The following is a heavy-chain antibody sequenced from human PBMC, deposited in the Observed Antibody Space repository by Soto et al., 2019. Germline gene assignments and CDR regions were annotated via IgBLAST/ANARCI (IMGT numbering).Heavy chain of an antibody. Sequence: QVQLVQSGAEVKKPGSSVKVSCKASGGTFSNYAINWVRQAPGQGLEWMGGIIPFFGTANHAQKFQGRVTITADESTSTAYMELSSLRSEDTAVYYCARGSGAYNYFDYWGQGTLVTVSS. V-gene: IGHV1-69*01. D-gene: IGHD5-18*01. CDR3: ARGSGAYNYFDY. CDR2: IIPFFGTA. J-gene: IGHJ4*02. CDR1: GGTFSNYA.